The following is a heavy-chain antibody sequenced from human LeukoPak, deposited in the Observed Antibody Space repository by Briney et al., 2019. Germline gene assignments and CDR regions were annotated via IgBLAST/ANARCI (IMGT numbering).Heavy chain of an antibody. CDR1: GFNFSSYA. Sequence: PGGSLRLSCAASGFNFSSYAMSWVRQAPGKGLEWVSAISGSGGSTYYADSVKGRFTISRDNSKNTLYLQMNSLRAEDTAVYYCAKALGYYYDSSGYLFDYWGQGTLVTVSS. V-gene: IGHV3-23*01. J-gene: IGHJ4*02. CDR2: ISGSGGST. D-gene: IGHD3-22*01. CDR3: AKALGYYYDSSGYLFDY.